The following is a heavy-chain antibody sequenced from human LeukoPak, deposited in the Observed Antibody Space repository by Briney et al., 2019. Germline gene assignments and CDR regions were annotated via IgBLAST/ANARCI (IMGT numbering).Heavy chain of an antibody. CDR2: IYYSGST. CDR1: GGSISSSSYY. Sequence: SETLSLTCTVSGGSISSSSYYWGWIRQPPGKGLEWSGSIYYSGSTYYNPSLKSRVTISVDTSKNQFSLKLSSVTAADTAVYYCARDSDYDFWSGYYKGPNWFDPWGQGTLVTVSS. J-gene: IGHJ5*02. CDR3: ARDSDYDFWSGYYKGPNWFDP. V-gene: IGHV4-39*07. D-gene: IGHD3-3*01.